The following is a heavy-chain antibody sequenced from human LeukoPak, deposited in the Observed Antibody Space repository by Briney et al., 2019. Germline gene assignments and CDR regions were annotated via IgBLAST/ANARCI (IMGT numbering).Heavy chain of an antibody. CDR1: GFTFSSYA. V-gene: IGHV3-23*01. CDR2: ISGSGGST. J-gene: IGHJ4*02. CDR3: ARGERWRRFGELLLDY. D-gene: IGHD3-10*01. Sequence: GGSLRLSCAASGFTFSSYAMSWVRQAPGKGLEWVSAISGSGGSTYYADFVKGRFTISRDNSKNTLYLQMNSLRAEDTAVYYCARGERWRRFGELLLDYWGQGTLVTVSS.